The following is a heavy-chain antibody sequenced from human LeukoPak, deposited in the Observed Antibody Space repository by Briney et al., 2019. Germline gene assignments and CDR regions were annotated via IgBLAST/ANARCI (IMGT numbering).Heavy chain of an antibody. V-gene: IGHV3-7*03. CDR1: GFIFSDSW. J-gene: IGHJ5*02. Sequence: GGSLRLSCTVSGFIFSDSWMAWIRQAPGKGLEWVAIIEKNGSGKNYVDSVKGRFIISRDNAKNSLFLRMDSLKVEDTAIYYCTTDRWYSADHWGQGTLVTVSS. CDR2: IEKNGSGK. D-gene: IGHD2-15*01. CDR3: TTDRWYSADH.